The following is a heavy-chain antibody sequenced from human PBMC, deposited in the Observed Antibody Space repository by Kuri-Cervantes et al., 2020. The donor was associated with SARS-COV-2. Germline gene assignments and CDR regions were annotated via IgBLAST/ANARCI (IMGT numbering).Heavy chain of an antibody. J-gene: IGHJ3*02. V-gene: IGHV4-61*08. CDR2: IYYSGST. Sequence: SETLSLTCTVSGGSISSGDYYWSWIRQPPGKGLEWIGYIYYSGSTNYNPSLKSRVTISVDTSKNQFSLKLSSVTAADTAVYYCARVPQGVAGSAFDIWGQGTMVTVSS. D-gene: IGHD6-19*01. CDR3: ARVPQGVAGSAFDI. CDR1: GGSISSGDYY.